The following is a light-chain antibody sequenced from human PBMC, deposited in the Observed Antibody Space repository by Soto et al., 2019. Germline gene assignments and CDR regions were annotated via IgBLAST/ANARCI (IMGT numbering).Light chain of an antibody. CDR3: QQYDRFPYT. CDR1: RSLSYW. J-gene: IGKJ2*01. CDR2: KAS. Sequence: DIQMTQSPSTLSASVGDRVTITCRASRSLSYWLAWYQQKPGQAPKLLIHKASTLESGVPSRFSGSGSGTEFTLTISSLQPDDFATFYCQQYDRFPYTFGQGTKLEIK. V-gene: IGKV1-5*03.